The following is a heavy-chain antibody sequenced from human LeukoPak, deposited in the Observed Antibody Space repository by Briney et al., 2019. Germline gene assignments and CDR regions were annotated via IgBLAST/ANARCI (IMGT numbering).Heavy chain of an antibody. D-gene: IGHD4-11*01. CDR3: AKDQRPRNYGFDP. V-gene: IGHV3-30*02. CDR2: IRYDGNNK. Sequence: GGSLGLSCAASGFTFSYAWMSWVRQAPGKGLEWVAFIRYDGNNKYYVESVKGRFTISRDNSKNTLYLQMNSLSSEDTAVYYCAKDQRPRNYGFDPWGQGTLVTVSS. CDR1: GFTFSYAW. J-gene: IGHJ5*02.